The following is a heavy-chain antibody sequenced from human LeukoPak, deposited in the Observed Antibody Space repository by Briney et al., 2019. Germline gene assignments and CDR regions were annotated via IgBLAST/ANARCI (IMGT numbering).Heavy chain of an antibody. J-gene: IGHJ4*02. D-gene: IGHD2-2*01. CDR1: GFTFSNYA. V-gene: IGHV3-30*04. CDR3: ARLTSPAASDF. CDR2: ISYDGNNK. Sequence: PGRSLSLSCAASGFTFSNYAFHWVRQAPGKGLEWVAVISYDGNNKYYADSVKGRFTISRDNSKNTLYVQMNSLRAEDTAVYYCARLTSPAASDFWGRGTLVTVSS.